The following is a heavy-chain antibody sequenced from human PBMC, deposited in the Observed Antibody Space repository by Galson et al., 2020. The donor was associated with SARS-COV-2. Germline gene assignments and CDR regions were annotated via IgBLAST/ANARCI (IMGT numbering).Heavy chain of an antibody. V-gene: IGHV3-33*01. Sequence: GGSLRLSCEASGFTFSTYGMHWVRQAPGKGLEWVAVIWYDGRNKYYADSVKGRFTISRDNSKNTLYLQMNSLRAEDTAVYYCARGFVDRSGYWDDAFDIWGQGTMVTVSS. CDR1: GFTFSTYG. D-gene: IGHD3-22*01. CDR3: ARGFVDRSGYWDDAFDI. J-gene: IGHJ3*02. CDR2: IWYDGRNK.